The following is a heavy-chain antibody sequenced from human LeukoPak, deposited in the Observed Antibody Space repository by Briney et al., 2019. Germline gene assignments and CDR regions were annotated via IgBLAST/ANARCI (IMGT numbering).Heavy chain of an antibody. CDR1: GFTYRPYA. Sequence: PGESLRLSCAGSGFTYRPYAMSWVRQAPGKGLEWVSTLSGSGAITYYADSVKGRFTISRDNSKNTLYLQMNSLRAEDTAVYYCAKEGFSDIVATIGGGMDVWGQGTTVTVSS. D-gene: IGHD5-12*01. CDR2: LSGSGAIT. J-gene: IGHJ6*02. CDR3: AKEGFSDIVATIGGGMDV. V-gene: IGHV3-23*01.